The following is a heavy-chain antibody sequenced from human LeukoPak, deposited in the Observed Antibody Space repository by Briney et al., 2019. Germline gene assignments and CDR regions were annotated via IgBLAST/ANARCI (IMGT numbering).Heavy chain of an antibody. CDR2: INHSGST. CDR1: AYSISSGYY. D-gene: IGHD1-26*01. J-gene: IGHJ4*02. V-gene: IGHV4-38-2*02. CDR3: ARGIVGAMGDYFDY. Sequence: PSETLSLTCTVSAYSISSGYYWGWIRQPPGKGLEWIGSINHSGSTNYNPSLKSRVTISVDTSKNQFSLKLSSVTAADTAVYYCARGIVGAMGDYFDYWGQGTLVTVSS.